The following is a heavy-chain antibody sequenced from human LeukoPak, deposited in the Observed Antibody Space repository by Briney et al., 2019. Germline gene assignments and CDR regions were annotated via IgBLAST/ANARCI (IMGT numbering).Heavy chain of an antibody. J-gene: IGHJ3*02. CDR2: INPSGGST. V-gene: IGHV1-46*01. CDR3: ARHPIHLGYCSSTSCHTTDAFDI. CDR1: GYTFTSYY. Sequence: GGSVKVSCKASGYTFTSYYMHWVRQAPGQGLEWMGLINPSGGSTSYAQKFQGRVTMTRDTSTSTVYMELSSLRSEDTAAYYCARHPIHLGYCSSTSCHTTDAFDIWGQGTMVTVSS. D-gene: IGHD2-2*01.